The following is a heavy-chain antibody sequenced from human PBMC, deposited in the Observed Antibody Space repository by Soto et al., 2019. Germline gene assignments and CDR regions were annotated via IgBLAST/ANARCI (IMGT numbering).Heavy chain of an antibody. D-gene: IGHD3-9*01. CDR1: GGSISSDGYY. CDR3: AREPNYDTLNGFYKWFDP. CDR2: IYYSGST. Sequence: PSETLSLTCTVSGGSISSDGYYWSWIRQHPGKGLEWIGYIYYSGSTYYNPSLKSRVTISIDTSKNQFSLKLSSLTAADTAVYYCAREPNYDTLNGFYKWFDPWGQGTLVTVSS. J-gene: IGHJ5*02. V-gene: IGHV4-31*03.